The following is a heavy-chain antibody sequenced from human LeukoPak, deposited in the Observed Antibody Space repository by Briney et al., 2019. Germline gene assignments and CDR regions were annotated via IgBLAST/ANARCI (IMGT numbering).Heavy chain of an antibody. CDR2: IYYSGGT. J-gene: IGHJ4*02. V-gene: IGHV4-39*07. D-gene: IGHD3-10*01. CDR1: GGSISSSSYY. CDR3: ARAVIGTMVRGVIGAFDY. Sequence: PSETLSLTCTVSGGSISSSSYYWGWIRQPPGKGLEWIGYIYYSGGTYYNPSLKSRVTISVDTSKSQFSLKLSSVTAADTAMYYCARAVIGTMVRGVIGAFDYWGQGTLVTVSS.